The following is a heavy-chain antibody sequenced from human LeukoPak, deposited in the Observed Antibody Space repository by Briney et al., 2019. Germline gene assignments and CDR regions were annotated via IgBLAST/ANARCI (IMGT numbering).Heavy chain of an antibody. CDR2: IYYSGST. V-gene: IGHV4-59*04. J-gene: IGHJ3*02. Sequence: SETLSLTCTVSGDSISNYYWGWIRQPPGKGLEWIGNIYYSGSTYYNPSLRSRVTMSVDTSKNQFSLKLSSVTAADTALYFCARIPTNAVPAAHNGFDIWGQGTMVTVSS. CDR3: ARIPTNAVPAAHNGFDI. CDR1: GDSISNYY. D-gene: IGHD2-2*01.